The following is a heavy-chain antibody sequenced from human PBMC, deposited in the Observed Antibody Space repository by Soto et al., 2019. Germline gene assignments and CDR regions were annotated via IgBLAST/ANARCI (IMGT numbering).Heavy chain of an antibody. D-gene: IGHD4-4*01. CDR2: INPDGSTT. V-gene: IGHV3-74*01. CDR1: GFTFSSYW. CDR3: ARVPTTVTTPGMDV. J-gene: IGHJ6*02. Sequence: EVQLVESGGGLGQPGGSLRLSCAASGFTFSSYWMHWVRQAPGEGLMWVSRINPDGSTTSYADSVKGRFTISRDNAKNTLYLQMTSMRVEDTAVYYCARVPTTVTTPGMDVWGQGTTVTVSS.